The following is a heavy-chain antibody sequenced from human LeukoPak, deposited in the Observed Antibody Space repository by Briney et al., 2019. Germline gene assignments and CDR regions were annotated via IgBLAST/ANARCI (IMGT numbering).Heavy chain of an antibody. Sequence: SETLSLTCAVYGGSFSGYYWSWIRQPPGKGLEWIGEINHSGSTNYNPSLKSRVTISVDTSKNQFSLKLSSVTAADTAVYYCARPARRYYYYMDVWGKGTTVTVSS. V-gene: IGHV4-34*01. D-gene: IGHD6-6*01. CDR2: INHSGST. CDR1: GGSFSGYY. J-gene: IGHJ6*03. CDR3: ARPARRYYYYMDV.